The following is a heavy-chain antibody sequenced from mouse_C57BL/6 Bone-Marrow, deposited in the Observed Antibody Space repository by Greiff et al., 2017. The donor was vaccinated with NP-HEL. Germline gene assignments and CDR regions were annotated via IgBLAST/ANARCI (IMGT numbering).Heavy chain of an antibody. CDR3: ARNPPYYYGSLHWYFDV. J-gene: IGHJ1*03. CDR2: IHPNSGST. D-gene: IGHD1-1*01. Sequence: QVQLQQSGAELVKPGASVKLSCKASGYTFTSYWMHWVKQRPGQGLEWIGMIHPNSGSTNYNEKFKSKATLTVDKSSSTAYMQLSSLTSEDSAVYYCARNPPYYYGSLHWYFDVWGTGTTVTVSS. CDR1: GYTFTSYW. V-gene: IGHV1-64*01.